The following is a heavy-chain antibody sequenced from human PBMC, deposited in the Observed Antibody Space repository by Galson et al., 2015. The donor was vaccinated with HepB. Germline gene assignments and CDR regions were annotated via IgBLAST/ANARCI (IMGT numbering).Heavy chain of an antibody. CDR3: ARRGADYDILTGYYRYYYGMDV. CDR2: IDPSDSEI. CDR1: GYSFSSHW. D-gene: IGHD3-9*01. Sequence: QSGAEVKKPGESLRISCKGSGYSFSSHWITWVRQMPGKGLEWMGRIDPSDSEINYSPPFQGHVTISADKAISTAYLQWSSLKASDTAMYYCARRGADYDILTGYYRYYYGMDVWGQGTTVTVSS. V-gene: IGHV5-10-1*01. J-gene: IGHJ6*02.